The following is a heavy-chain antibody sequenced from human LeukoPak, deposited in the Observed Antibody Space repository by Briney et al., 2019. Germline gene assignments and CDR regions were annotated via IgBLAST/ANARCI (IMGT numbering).Heavy chain of an antibody. CDR2: IRYDGSNK. Sequence: PGGSLRLSCAASGFTFSSYGMHWVRQAPGKGLEWVAFIRYDGSNKYYADSVKGRFTISRDNSKNTLYLQMNSLRAEDTAVYYCARGYYYGSGTLPGAFDIWGQGTMVTVSS. CDR3: ARGYYYGSGTLPGAFDI. D-gene: IGHD3-10*01. CDR1: GFTFSSYG. V-gene: IGHV3-30*02. J-gene: IGHJ3*02.